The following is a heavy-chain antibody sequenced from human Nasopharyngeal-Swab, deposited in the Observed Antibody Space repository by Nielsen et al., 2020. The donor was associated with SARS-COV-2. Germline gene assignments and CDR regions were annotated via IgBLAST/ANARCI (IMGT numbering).Heavy chain of an antibody. J-gene: IGHJ4*02. CDR1: GFTFSRYS. CDR3: ARVGPYYYDSSGYDVEY. D-gene: IGHD3-22*01. Sequence: GGSLRLSCAASGFTFSRYSMNWVRQAPGKGLEWVSYIGSSSSTIYYADSVKGRFTISRDNAKNSLYLQMNSLRDEDTAVYYCARVGPYYYDSSGYDVEYWGQGTLVTVSS. V-gene: IGHV3-48*02. CDR2: IGSSSSTI.